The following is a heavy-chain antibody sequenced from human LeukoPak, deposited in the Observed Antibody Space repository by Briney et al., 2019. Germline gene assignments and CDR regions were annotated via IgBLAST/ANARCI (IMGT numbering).Heavy chain of an antibody. J-gene: IGHJ5*02. V-gene: IGHV4-59*01. CDR2: IYYSGST. CDR3: AREGLTGGWFGP. D-gene: IGHD1-14*01. Sequence: PSETLSLTCTVSGGSISSYYWSWIRLPPGKGLEWIGYIYYSGSTNYNPPLKSRVTISVDTSKNQFSLKMSAVTAADTAVYYCAREGLTGGWFGPWGQGTLVTVSS. CDR1: GGSISSYY.